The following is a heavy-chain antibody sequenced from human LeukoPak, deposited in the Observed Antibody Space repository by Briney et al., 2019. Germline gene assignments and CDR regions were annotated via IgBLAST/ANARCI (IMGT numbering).Heavy chain of an antibody. Sequence: PGGSLRLSCAASGFTFSSYSMNWVRQAPGKGLEWVSYISSSSSTIYYADSVKGRFTISRDNAKNSLYLQMNSLRAEDTAVYYCARVGDGYNVGLDYWGQGTLVTVSS. J-gene: IGHJ4*02. CDR1: GFTFSSYS. CDR3: ARVGDGYNVGLDY. D-gene: IGHD5-24*01. V-gene: IGHV3-48*01. CDR2: ISSSSSTI.